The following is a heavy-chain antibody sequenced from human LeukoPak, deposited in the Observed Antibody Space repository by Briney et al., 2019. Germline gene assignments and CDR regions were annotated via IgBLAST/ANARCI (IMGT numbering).Heavy chain of an antibody. CDR2: INHSGST. V-gene: IGHV4-34*01. J-gene: IGHJ4*02. CDR1: GGSFSGYY. CDR3: ARGSRYRDFDY. Sequence: SETLSLTCAVYGGSFSGYYWSWIRQPPGKGLEWIGEINHSGSTNYNPSLKSRVTISVDTSKNQFSLKLSSVTAADTAVYYCARGSRYRDFDYWGQGTLVTVSS. D-gene: IGHD6-13*01.